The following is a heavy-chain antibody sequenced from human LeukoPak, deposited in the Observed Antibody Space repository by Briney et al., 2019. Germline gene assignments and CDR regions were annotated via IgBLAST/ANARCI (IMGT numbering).Heavy chain of an antibody. J-gene: IGHJ4*02. Sequence: PSETLSLTCTVSGGSISSSSYYWGWIRQPPGKGLEWIGSIYYSGSTYYNPSLKSRVTISVDTSKNQFSLKLSSVTAADTAVYYCARLSLSGYEPPIDYWGQGTLVTVSS. V-gene: IGHV4-39*07. CDR2: IYYSGST. D-gene: IGHD5-12*01. CDR3: ARLSLSGYEPPIDY. CDR1: GGSISSSSYY.